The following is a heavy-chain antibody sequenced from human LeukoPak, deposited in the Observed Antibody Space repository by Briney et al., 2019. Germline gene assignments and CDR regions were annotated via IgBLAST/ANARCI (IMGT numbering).Heavy chain of an antibody. CDR3: ARRVGNYANFDY. D-gene: IGHD1-26*01. Sequence: GESLRISCKGSGYDFSTHWISWVRQMPGKGLEWMGRIDPSASYINYSPSFQGHVSISADKSIDTVYLQWNSLKASDTATYYCARRVGNYANFDYWGQGTLVIVSS. V-gene: IGHV5-10-1*01. CDR2: IDPSASYI. J-gene: IGHJ4*02. CDR1: GYDFSTHW.